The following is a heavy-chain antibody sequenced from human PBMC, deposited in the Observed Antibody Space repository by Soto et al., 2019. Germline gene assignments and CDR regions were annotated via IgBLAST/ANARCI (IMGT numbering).Heavy chain of an antibody. Sequence: GASVKVSCKASGYTFTGYYMHWVRQAPGQGLEWMGWINPNSGGTNYAQKFQGWVTMTRDTSISTAYMELSRLRSDDTAVYYCAREGIVQYQLLPSDYYYYGMDVWGQGTTVTVSS. CDR3: AREGIVQYQLLPSDYYYYGMDV. CDR2: INPNSGGT. CDR1: GYTFTGYY. J-gene: IGHJ6*02. D-gene: IGHD2-2*01. V-gene: IGHV1-2*04.